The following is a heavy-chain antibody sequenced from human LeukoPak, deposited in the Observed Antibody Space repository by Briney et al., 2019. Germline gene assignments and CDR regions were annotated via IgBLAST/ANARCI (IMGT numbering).Heavy chain of an antibody. J-gene: IGHJ5*02. D-gene: IGHD6-19*01. CDR2: INPNSGGT. CDR1: GYTFTGYY. CDR3: ARDGFSSGWYRSWFDP. Sequence: ASVKVSCKASGYTFTGYYMHWVRQAPGQGLEWMGWINPNSGGTNYAQKFQGRVTMTTDTSTSTAYMELRSLRSDDTAVYYCARDGFSSGWYRSWFDPWGQGTLVTVSS. V-gene: IGHV1-2*02.